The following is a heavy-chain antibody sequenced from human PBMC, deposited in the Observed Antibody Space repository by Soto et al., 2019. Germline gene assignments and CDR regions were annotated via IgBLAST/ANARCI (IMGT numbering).Heavy chain of an antibody. CDR3: ARAPTAMVPNWFDP. Sequence: SVKVSCKTAGGTFSSYAISWVRQAPGQGLEWMGGIIPIFGTANYAQKFQGRVTITADESTSTAYMELSSLRSEDTAVYYCARAPTAMVPNWFDPWGQGTLVTVS. CDR2: IIPIFGTA. CDR1: GGTFSSYA. J-gene: IGHJ5*02. V-gene: IGHV1-69*13. D-gene: IGHD5-18*01.